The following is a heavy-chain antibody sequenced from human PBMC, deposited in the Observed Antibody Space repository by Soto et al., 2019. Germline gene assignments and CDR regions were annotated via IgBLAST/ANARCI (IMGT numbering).Heavy chain of an antibody. J-gene: IGHJ5*02. D-gene: IGHD4-4*01. CDR2: IYYSGST. V-gene: IGHV4-30-4*01. CDR3: ARARLQNWFDP. Sequence: PSETLSLTCTVSGGSISSGDYYWSWIRQPPGKGLEWIGYIYYSGSTYYNPSLKSRVTISVDTSKNQFSLKLSSVTAADTAVYYCARARLQNWFDPWGQGTLVTVSS. CDR1: GGSISSGDYY.